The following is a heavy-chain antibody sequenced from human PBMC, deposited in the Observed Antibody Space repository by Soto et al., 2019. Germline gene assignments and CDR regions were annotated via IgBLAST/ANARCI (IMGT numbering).Heavy chain of an antibody. CDR2: INPSGGST. CDR1: GYTFTSYY. CDR3: ARGPSVGYYDSSGYYYYYDGMDV. V-gene: IGHV1-46*03. Sequence: ASVKVSCKASGYTFTSYYMHWVRQAPGQGLEWMGIINPSGGSTSYAQKFQGRVTMTRDTSTSTVYMKLSSLRSEDTAVYYCARGPSVGYYDSSGYYYYYDGMDVGGQGTTVTVSS. J-gene: IGHJ6*02. D-gene: IGHD3-22*01.